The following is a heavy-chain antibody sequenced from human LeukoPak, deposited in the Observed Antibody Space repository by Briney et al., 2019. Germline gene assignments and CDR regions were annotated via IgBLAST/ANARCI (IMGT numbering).Heavy chain of an antibody. CDR1: GFTFSNYA. CDR2: IRYDGSNK. J-gene: IGHJ4*02. D-gene: IGHD1-26*01. CDR3: AKPHFGTYYSLDY. Sequence: GGSLRLSCAASGFTFSNYAMNWARQAPGKGLEWVAFIRYDGSNKYYADSLKGRFTISRDNSKNTLFLQMNSLRAEDTAVYYCAKPHFGTYYSLDYWGQGTLVTVSS. V-gene: IGHV3-30*02.